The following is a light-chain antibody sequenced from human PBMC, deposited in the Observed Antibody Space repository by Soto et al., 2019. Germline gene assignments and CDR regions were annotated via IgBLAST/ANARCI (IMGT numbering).Light chain of an antibody. CDR2: GND. Sequence: QSALTQPPSASGTPGQRVTISCSGSSSNIGGDIVNWYQQLPGTAPKLLIFGNDQRPSWVPDRFSGSKSGTSASLAISGRQSEDEANYYCAAWDDSLNGVVFGGGTKLTVL. J-gene: IGLJ2*01. CDR3: AAWDDSLNGVV. CDR1: SSNIGGDI. V-gene: IGLV1-44*01.